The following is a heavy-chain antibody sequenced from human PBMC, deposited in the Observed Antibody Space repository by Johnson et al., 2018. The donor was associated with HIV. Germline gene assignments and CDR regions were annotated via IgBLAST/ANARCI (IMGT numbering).Heavy chain of an antibody. D-gene: IGHD3-16*02. V-gene: IGHV3-30*04. CDR3: ARDQITVGGVSVSSAGLSD. Sequence: QVQLVESGGGVVQPGRSLRLSCAASGFTFSSYAMHWVRQAPGKGLEWVAVISYDGSNKYYADSVKGRFTISRDNSKNTLSLQMNSLRAEDTAVYYCARDQITVGGVSVSSAGLSDWGQGTMVTVSS. CDR2: ISYDGSNK. J-gene: IGHJ3*01. CDR1: GFTFSSYA.